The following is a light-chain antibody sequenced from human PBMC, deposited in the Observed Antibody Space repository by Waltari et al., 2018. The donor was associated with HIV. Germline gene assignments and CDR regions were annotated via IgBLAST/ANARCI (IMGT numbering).Light chain of an antibody. CDR2: DVS. CDR1: SSDVGGYNY. CDR3: SSYTSSNTLPYV. J-gene: IGLJ1*01. Sequence: QSALTQPASVSGSPGQSITISCTGTSSDVGGYNYVSWYQQHPGKPPKLMIYDVSNRPSGVSNRCSGSKSGNTASLTISGLQAEDEADDYCSSYTSSNTLPYVFGTGTKVTVL. V-gene: IGLV2-14*03.